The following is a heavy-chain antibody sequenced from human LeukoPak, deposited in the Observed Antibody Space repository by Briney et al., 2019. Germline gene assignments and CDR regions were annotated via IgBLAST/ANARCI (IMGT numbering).Heavy chain of an antibody. Sequence: PGGSLRLSCAASGFTFSSYAMGWVRQAPGKGLEWVSAISGSGGSTYYADSVKGRFTFSRDNSKNTLYLQMNSLRAEDTAVYYCAKDWSSCSNGVCYVFDYWGQGTLVTVSS. CDR3: AKDWSSCSNGVCYVFDY. V-gene: IGHV3-23*01. CDR2: ISGSGGST. J-gene: IGHJ4*02. CDR1: GFTFSSYA. D-gene: IGHD2-8*01.